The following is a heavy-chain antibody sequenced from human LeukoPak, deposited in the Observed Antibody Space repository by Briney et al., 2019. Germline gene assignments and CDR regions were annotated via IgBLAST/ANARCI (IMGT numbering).Heavy chain of an antibody. V-gene: IGHV3-66*01. J-gene: IGHJ5*02. CDR2: IYSGGST. CDR1: GFNFRAYW. Sequence: GGSLRLSCTTSGFNFRAYWMGWVRQAPGKGLEWVSVIYSGGSTYYADSVKGRFTISRDNSKNTLYLQMNSLRAEDTAVYYCARAENYYDSTASWFDPWGQGTLVTVSS. CDR3: ARAENYYDSTASWFDP. D-gene: IGHD3-22*01.